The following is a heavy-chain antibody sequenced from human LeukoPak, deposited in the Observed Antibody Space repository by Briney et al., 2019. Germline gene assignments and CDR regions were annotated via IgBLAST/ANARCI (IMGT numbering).Heavy chain of an antibody. CDR2: ISDNGGNT. Sequence: GGSLRLSCSASGFTFSNYAIHWVRQAPGKGLEYVSTISDNGGNTNYADSVKGRFTISRDNSKNTLYLQMSSLRPEDTAVYYCVKAAGSWYGYFDYWGQGTLGTVSS. CDR1: GFTFSNYA. V-gene: IGHV3-64D*06. D-gene: IGHD6-13*01. CDR3: VKAAGSWYGYFDY. J-gene: IGHJ4*02.